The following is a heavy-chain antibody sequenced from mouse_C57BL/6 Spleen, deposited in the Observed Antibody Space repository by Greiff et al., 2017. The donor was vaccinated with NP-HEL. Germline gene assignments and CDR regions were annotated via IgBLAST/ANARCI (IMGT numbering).Heavy chain of an antibody. Sequence: EVMLVESGGGLVQPGGSLSLSCAASGFTFTDYYMSWVRQPPGKALEWLGFIRNKANGYTTEYTASVKGRFTISRDNSQSILYLQMNALRAEDSATYYCARSSYPDRAWFAYWGQGTLVTVSA. D-gene: IGHD6-1*01. J-gene: IGHJ3*01. CDR3: ARSSYPDRAWFAY. CDR2: IRNKANGYTT. CDR1: GFTFTDYY. V-gene: IGHV7-3*01.